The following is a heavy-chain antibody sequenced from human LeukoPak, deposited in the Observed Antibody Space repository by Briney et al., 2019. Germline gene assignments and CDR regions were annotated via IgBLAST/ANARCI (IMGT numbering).Heavy chain of an antibody. Sequence: TGGSLRLSCAASGFTFSSYSMNWVRQAPGKGLEWVSYISSSSSTIHYADSVKARFTISRDNAENTLYLQMDNLRAEDTAVYYCAREGGGYRLFEFWGQGLLVTVSS. D-gene: IGHD2-15*01. CDR1: GFTFSSYS. CDR3: AREGGGYRLFEF. J-gene: IGHJ4*02. V-gene: IGHV3-48*04. CDR2: ISSSSSTI.